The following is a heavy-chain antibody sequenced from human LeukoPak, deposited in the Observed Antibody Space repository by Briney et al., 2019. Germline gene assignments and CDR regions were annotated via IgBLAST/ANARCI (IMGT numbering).Heavy chain of an antibody. CDR3: ARGFDYYDSSAYYRNYYFDL. V-gene: IGHV3-13*01. Sequence: GGSLRLSCAASGFSFSSYDMHWIRQVPGGGLEWVSCIGNGADTHYAASVKGRFTISRENAKNSFFLQMNSLRAGDTAVYFCARGFDYYDSSAYYRNYYFDLWVVAPWSLSPQ. CDR2: IGNGADT. D-gene: IGHD3-22*01. CDR1: GFSFSSYD. J-gene: IGHJ2*01.